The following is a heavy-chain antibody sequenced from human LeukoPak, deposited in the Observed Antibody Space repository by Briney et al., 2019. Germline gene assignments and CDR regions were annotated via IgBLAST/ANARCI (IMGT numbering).Heavy chain of an antibody. J-gene: IGHJ4*02. CDR1: GGSISSYY. D-gene: IGHD2-2*01. CDR3: ARHRVVPAVYFDY. V-gene: IGHV4-59*08. Sequence: SETLSLTCTVSGGSISSYYWSWIRQPPGKGLEWIGYFYYSGSTNYNPSLKSRVTISVDTSKNQFSLKVSSVTAADTAVYYCARHRVVPAVYFDYWGQGTLVTVSS. CDR2: FYYSGST.